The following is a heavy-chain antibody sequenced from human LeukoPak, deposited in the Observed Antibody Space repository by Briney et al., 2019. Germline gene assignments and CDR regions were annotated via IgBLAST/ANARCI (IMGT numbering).Heavy chain of an antibody. CDR2: STISGDST. D-gene: IGHD3-10*01. V-gene: IGHV3-23*01. CDR1: GFSFSSHA. Sequence: GGSLRLSCAASGFSFSSHAMSWVRQAPGKGLEWVSASTISGDSTYYADSVKGRFTISSDNSKNTLYLQMNSLRAEDTAVYYCARGQYYYGSGNYFDYWGQGTLVTVSS. J-gene: IGHJ4*02. CDR3: ARGQYYYGSGNYFDY.